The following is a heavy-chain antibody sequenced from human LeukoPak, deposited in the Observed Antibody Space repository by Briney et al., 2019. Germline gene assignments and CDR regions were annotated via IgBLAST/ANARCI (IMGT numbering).Heavy chain of an antibody. J-gene: IGHJ5*02. Sequence: GGSLRLSCTASGFVSSNYMSWVRQTPGKGLEWVSVIYSGGITYYADSVKGRFTVSRDNSKNTVYLQMNSLRAEDTAVYYCARDRQPYDYVWGSYHTDEHNWFDPWGQGTLVTVSS. V-gene: IGHV3-66*01. D-gene: IGHD3-16*02. CDR2: IYSGGIT. CDR3: ARDRQPYDYVWGSYHTDEHNWFDP. CDR1: GFVSSNY.